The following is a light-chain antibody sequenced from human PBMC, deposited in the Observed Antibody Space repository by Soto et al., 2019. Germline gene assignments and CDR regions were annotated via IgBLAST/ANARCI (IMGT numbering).Light chain of an antibody. CDR3: QQCRNWPLT. V-gene: IGKV3-15*01. CDR2: DAC. Sequence: EIVMTQSPATLSVSPGEGATLSCKASQNVYNNLAWYQQRPGQPPRLLLYDACTRATDISDRFSGSGYGTEFTHSISRLQSEDFAVNFCQQCRNWPLTFGGGTKVEIK. CDR1: QNVYNN. J-gene: IGKJ4*01.